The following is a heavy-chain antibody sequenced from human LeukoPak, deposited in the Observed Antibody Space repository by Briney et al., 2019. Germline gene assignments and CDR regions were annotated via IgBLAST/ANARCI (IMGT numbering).Heavy chain of an antibody. Sequence: SETLSLTCTVSGGSISSGGYYWSWIRQPPGKGLEWIGYIYHSGSTYYNPSLKSRVTISVDRSKNQFSPKLSSVTAADTAVYYCARGAAILSGSYDSWAYYFDYWGQGTLVTVSS. D-gene: IGHD1-26*01. V-gene: IGHV4-30-2*01. CDR2: IYHSGST. J-gene: IGHJ4*02. CDR3: ARGAAILSGSYDSWAYYFDY. CDR1: GGSISSGGYY.